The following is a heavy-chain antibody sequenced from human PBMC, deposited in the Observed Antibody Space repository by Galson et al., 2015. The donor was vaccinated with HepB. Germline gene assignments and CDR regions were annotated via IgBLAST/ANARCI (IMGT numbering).Heavy chain of an antibody. CDR2: IWYDGSNK. J-gene: IGHJ4*02. V-gene: IGHV3-33*01. D-gene: IGHD1-20*01. CDR1: GFTFSSYG. CDR3: AREAADNWNDGGPWDYFDY. Sequence: SLRLSCAASGFTFSSYGMHWVRQAPGKGLEWVAVIWYDGSNKYYADSVKGRFTISRDNSKYTLYLQMNSLRAEDTAVYYCAREAADNWNDGGPWDYFDYWGQGTLVTVSS.